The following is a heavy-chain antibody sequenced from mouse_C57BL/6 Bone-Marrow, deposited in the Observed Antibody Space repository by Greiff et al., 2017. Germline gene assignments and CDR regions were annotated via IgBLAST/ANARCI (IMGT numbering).Heavy chain of an antibody. Sequence: QVQLQQSGPELVKPGASVKISCKASGYAFSSSWMNWVKQRPGKGLEWIGDIYPGSGSTNYNEKFKSKATLTVDTSSSTAYMQLSSLTSEDSAVYYCARWITRYYFDYWGQGTTLTVSS. J-gene: IGHJ2*01. D-gene: IGHD1-1*01. CDR1: GYAFSSSW. V-gene: IGHV1-82*01. CDR2: IYPGSGST. CDR3: ARWITRYYFDY.